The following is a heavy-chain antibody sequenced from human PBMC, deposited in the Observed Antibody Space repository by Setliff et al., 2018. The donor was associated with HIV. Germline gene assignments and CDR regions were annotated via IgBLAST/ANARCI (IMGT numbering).Heavy chain of an antibody. Sequence: SETLSLTCTVSRGSIKYYFWSWIRQPPGKGLECIGHISCSGTTNYNPSLESRVSISVDTSKNQFSLKLKSVTAADTAVYYCARDSDGSSYYHFAHWSQGTLVTVS. CDR2: ISCSGTT. D-gene: IGHD3-22*01. J-gene: IGHJ4*02. CDR1: RGSIKYYF. CDR3: ARDSDGSSYYHFAH. V-gene: IGHV4-59*01.